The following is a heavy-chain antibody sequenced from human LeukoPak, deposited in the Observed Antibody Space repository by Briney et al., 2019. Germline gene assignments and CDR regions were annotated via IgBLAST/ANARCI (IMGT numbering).Heavy chain of an antibody. Sequence: SVKVSCKASGGTFSSYAISWVRQAPGQGLEWMGGIIPIFGTANYAQKFQGRVTITADESTSTAYMELSSLRTEDTAVYYCAREGIAVAGSFDYWGQGTLVTVSS. CDR2: IIPIFGTA. J-gene: IGHJ4*02. V-gene: IGHV1-69*13. D-gene: IGHD6-19*01. CDR3: AREGIAVAGSFDY. CDR1: GGTFSSYA.